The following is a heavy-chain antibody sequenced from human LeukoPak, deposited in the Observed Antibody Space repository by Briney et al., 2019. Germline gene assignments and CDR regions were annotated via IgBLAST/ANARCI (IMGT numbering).Heavy chain of an antibody. V-gene: IGHV3-23*01. CDR2: ISGSGGST. CDR3: ARAGKAAAFDY. D-gene: IGHD2-15*01. J-gene: IGHJ4*02. Sequence: PGGSLRLSCAASGFTFSTYALSWVRQAPGKGLEWVSFISGSGGSTDYADSVKGRFTLSRGNFENTLYLHMSSLRADDTAIYYCARAGKAAAFDYWGQGTLVTVAS. CDR1: GFTFSTYA.